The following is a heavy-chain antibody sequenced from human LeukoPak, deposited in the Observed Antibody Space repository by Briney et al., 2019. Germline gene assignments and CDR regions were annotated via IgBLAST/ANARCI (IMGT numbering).Heavy chain of an antibody. D-gene: IGHD3-16*02. Sequence: GGSLRLSCSASGFPFANTWMTWDRQAPGKGLEWVGRIKSKHDGATTDYAAPVKGRFTISRDDSKNTLYLQMTSLNAEDSAVYFCATVIFVYSAFDIWGQGAVVTVSS. J-gene: IGHJ3*02. CDR2: IKSKHDGATT. CDR1: GFPFANTW. V-gene: IGHV3-15*01. CDR3: ATVIFVYSAFDI.